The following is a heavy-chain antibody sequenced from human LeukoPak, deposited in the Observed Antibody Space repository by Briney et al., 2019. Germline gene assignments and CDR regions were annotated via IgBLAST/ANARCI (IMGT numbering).Heavy chain of an antibody. Sequence: GGSLRLSCAASGFTFSSYAMSWVRQAPGKGLEWVSAISGSGGSTYYADSVKGRFTISRDNSKNTLYLQMNSLRPEDTAVYYCASSTYYYGSGSYYQNWGQGTMVTVSS. J-gene: IGHJ3*01. CDR2: ISGSGGST. D-gene: IGHD3-10*01. V-gene: IGHV3-23*01. CDR3: ASSTYYYGSGSYYQN. CDR1: GFTFSSYA.